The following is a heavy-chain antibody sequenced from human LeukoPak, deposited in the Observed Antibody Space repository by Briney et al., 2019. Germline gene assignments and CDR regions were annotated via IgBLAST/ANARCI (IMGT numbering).Heavy chain of an antibody. CDR2: ISWNSGSM. CDR1: GFTFDDYA. D-gene: IGHD1-26*01. V-gene: IGHV3-9*01. Sequence: GGSLRLSCVASGFTFDDYAMHWVRQAPGKGLEWVSGISWNSGSMGYADSVKGRFTISRDNAKNALSLQMNSLRDEDTAVYYCATSGNYYLKYWGQGTLVTVSS. J-gene: IGHJ4*02. CDR3: ATSGNYYLKY.